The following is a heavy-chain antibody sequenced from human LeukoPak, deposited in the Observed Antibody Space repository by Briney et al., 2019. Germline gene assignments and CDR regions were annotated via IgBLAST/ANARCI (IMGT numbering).Heavy chain of an antibody. J-gene: IGHJ4*02. CDR2: INPSGGST. Sequence: ASVKVSCKASGYTFTSYYMHWMRQAPGQGLEWMGIINPSGGSTSYAQKFQGRVTMTRDTSTSTVYMELSSLRSEDTAVYYCARDTSHYDSSGYYYFDYWGQGTLVTVSS. V-gene: IGHV1-46*03. CDR1: GYTFTSYY. D-gene: IGHD3-22*01. CDR3: ARDTSHYDSSGYYYFDY.